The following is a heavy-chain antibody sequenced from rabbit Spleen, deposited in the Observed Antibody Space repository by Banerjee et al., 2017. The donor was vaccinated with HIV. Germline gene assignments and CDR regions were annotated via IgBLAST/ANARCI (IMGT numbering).Heavy chain of an antibody. J-gene: IGHJ4*01. CDR1: GVSLNDKDV. CDR2: IDPLFGSR. CDR3: VRDRANIGGDYGPYYFDL. V-gene: IGHV1S43*01. D-gene: IGHD2-1*01. Sequence: QQQLEESGGGLVKPEGSLTLTCKASGVSLNDKDVMCWVRQGSGKGLEWIGYIDPLFGSRYYASWVNGRFTISSHNAQNTLYLQLNSLTAADTATYFCVRDRANIGGDYGPYYFDLWGPGTLVTVS.